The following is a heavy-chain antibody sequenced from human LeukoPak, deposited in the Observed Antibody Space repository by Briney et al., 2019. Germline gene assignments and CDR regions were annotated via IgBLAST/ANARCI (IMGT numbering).Heavy chain of an antibody. V-gene: IGHV4-34*01. CDR1: GGSFSGYY. Sequence: SETLSLTCAVYGGSFSGYYWSWIRQPPGKGLEWIGEINHSGSTNYNPSLKSRVTISVDTSKNQFSLKLSSVTAADTAVYYCARGGRFGVVNSDFDYWGQGTLVTVSS. CDR2: INHSGST. J-gene: IGHJ4*02. CDR3: ARGGRFGVVNSDFDY. D-gene: IGHD3-3*01.